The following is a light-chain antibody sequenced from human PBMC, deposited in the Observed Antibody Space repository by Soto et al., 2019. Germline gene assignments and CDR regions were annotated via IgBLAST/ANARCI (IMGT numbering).Light chain of an antibody. CDR3: QQLNNYPFT. CDR1: QGISSY. CDR2: AAS. J-gene: IGKJ5*01. V-gene: IGKV1-9*01. Sequence: DIQLTKSPSFLSASVGDRVTITCRASQGISSYLAWYQQKPGKAPKLMIYAASTLQSGVPSRFSGSGSGTEFTLTISSLQPEDFATYYCQQLNNYPFTLGQGTRMEIK.